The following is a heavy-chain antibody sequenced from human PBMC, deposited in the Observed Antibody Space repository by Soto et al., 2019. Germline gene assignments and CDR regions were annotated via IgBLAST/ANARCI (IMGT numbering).Heavy chain of an antibody. CDR3: ARNASGRYFDY. V-gene: IGHV4-39*01. CDR2: IYYSGST. Sequence: PSETLSITCTVSGGSISSSSYYWGWIRQPPGKGLEGIGSIYYSGSTYYNPSLKSRVTISVDTSKNQFSLRLNSVTAADQAIYYCARNASGRYFDYWGPGRLVTVSS. CDR1: GGSISSSSYY. J-gene: IGHJ4*02. D-gene: IGHD6-19*01.